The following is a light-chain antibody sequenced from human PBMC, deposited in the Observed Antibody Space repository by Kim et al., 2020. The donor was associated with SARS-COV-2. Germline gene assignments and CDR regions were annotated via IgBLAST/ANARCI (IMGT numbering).Light chain of an antibody. CDR3: QQYYSYPPT. CDR1: QGIGSS. CDR2: AAS. V-gene: IGKV1-16*02. Sequence: ASVGDRVTITCRASQGIGSSLAWFQQKPGKAPQSLIYAASSLHSGVPSKFSGSGSGTDFTLTISSLQPEDFATYYCQQYYSYPPTFGQGTRLEI. J-gene: IGKJ5*01.